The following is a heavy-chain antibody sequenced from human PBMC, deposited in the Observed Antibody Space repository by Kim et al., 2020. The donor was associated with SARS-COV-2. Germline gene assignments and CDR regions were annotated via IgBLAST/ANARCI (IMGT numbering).Heavy chain of an antibody. Sequence: GESLKISCEGSGSRFPGYWVAWLRQKPGKGLEWMGIVYPRDSDARYNPPFEGHVTISADKSINTVYLQWSSLEASDTGIYFCARLAAMGLWFFDLWGRGTVVTVSS. CDR2: VYPRDSDA. D-gene: IGHD5-18*01. CDR1: GSRFPGYW. J-gene: IGHJ2*01. V-gene: IGHV5-51*01. CDR3: ARLAAMGLWFFDL.